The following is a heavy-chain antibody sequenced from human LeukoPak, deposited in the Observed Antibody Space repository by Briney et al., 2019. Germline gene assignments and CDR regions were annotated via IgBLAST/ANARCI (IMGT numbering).Heavy chain of an antibody. CDR3: ARDHNYYDSSGYYSD. V-gene: IGHV4-34*01. J-gene: IGHJ4*02. CDR1: GGSFSGYY. CDR2: INHSGST. D-gene: IGHD3-22*01. Sequence: PSETLSLTCAVYGGSFSGYYWSWIRQPPGKGLEWIGEINHSGSTNYNPSLKSRVTISVDTSKNQFSLKLSSVTAADTAVYYCARDHNYYDSSGYYSDWGQGTLVTVSS.